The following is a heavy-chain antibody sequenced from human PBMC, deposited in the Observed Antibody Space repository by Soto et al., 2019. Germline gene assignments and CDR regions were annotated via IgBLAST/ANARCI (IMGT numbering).Heavy chain of an antibody. CDR1: GAALNSGNYY. J-gene: IGHJ5*02. CDR2: IYVTGAV. V-gene: IGHV4-31*03. D-gene: IGHD1-26*01. Sequence: SETLSLTCSVSGAALNSGNYYWSWIRQVPGKGLEWIGHIYVTGAVDYNPSLRDRITISQDTSERQFSLNLRLVTAADTAVYFCAREVTPLPTTVGWFDPWGPGILVTVSS. CDR3: AREVTPLPTTVGWFDP.